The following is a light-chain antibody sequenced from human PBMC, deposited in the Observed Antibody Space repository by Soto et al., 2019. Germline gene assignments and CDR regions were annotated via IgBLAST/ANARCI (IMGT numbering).Light chain of an antibody. CDR3: QQYYGTPT. CDR1: QSVLYSSNNKNY. V-gene: IGKV4-1*01. J-gene: IGKJ2*01. CDR2: WAS. Sequence: DIVMTQSPDSLAVSLGERATINCKSSQSVLYSSNNKNYLAWYQQKPGQPPKLLIYWASTRESGVPDRFSGSGSGTDFTLTSSSLQAEDVAVYYCQQYYGTPTFGQGTKLEIK.